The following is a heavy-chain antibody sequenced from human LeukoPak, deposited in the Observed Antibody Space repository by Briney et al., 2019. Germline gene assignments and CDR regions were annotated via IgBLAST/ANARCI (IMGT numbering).Heavy chain of an antibody. CDR1: GGTFSSYA. CDR3: ATDPTYCGGDCPH. D-gene: IGHD2-21*02. CDR2: IIPIFGTA. V-gene: IGHV1-69*13. J-gene: IGHJ1*01. Sequence: ASVKVSCKASGGTFSSYAISWVRQAPGQGLERMGGIIPIFGTANYAQKFQGRVTITADESTSTAYMELSSLRSEDTAVYYCATDPTYCGGDCPHWGQGTLVTVSS.